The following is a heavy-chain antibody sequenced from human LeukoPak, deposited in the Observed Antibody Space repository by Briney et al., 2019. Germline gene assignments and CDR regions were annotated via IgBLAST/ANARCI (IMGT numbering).Heavy chain of an antibody. D-gene: IGHD2-21*02. CDR1: GGSISSYY. Sequence: SETLSLTCTVSGGSISSYYWNWLRQPPGKGLEWIGYIYYSGTTNYNPTLKSRVTISVDTSKNQFSLKLSSVTAADTAVYYCARDCGGDCYRDDAFDIWGQGTMVTVSS. J-gene: IGHJ3*02. V-gene: IGHV4-59*01. CDR2: IYYSGTT. CDR3: ARDCGGDCYRDDAFDI.